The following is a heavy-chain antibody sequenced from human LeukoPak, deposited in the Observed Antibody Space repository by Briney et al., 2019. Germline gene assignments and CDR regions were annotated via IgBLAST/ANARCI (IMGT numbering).Heavy chain of an antibody. CDR2: FDPEDGET. D-gene: IGHD3-10*01. V-gene: IGHV1-24*01. CDR3: ATALYGSGTYRLTPGYYYYGMDV. Sequence: GASVKVSCKVSGYPLTELSMHWVRQAPGKGLEWMGGFDPEDGETIYAQKFQGRVTMTEDTSTDTAYMELSSLRSEDTAVYYCATALYGSGTYRLTPGYYYYGMDVWGQGTTVTVSS. J-gene: IGHJ6*02. CDR1: GYPLTELS.